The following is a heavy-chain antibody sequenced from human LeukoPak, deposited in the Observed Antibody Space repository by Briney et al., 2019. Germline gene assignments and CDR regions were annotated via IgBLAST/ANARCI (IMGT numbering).Heavy chain of an antibody. J-gene: IGHJ4*02. Sequence: PSETLSLTCTVSGGSVSSYYSSWIRQPPGKGLEWIGYIYYSGSTNYNPSLKSRVTTSVDTSQNQFSLKLSCVTAADTAVYYCARVSVIAAAGPFDYWGQGTLVTVSS. V-gene: IGHV4-59*02. CDR3: ARVSVIAAAGPFDY. CDR2: IYYSGST. D-gene: IGHD6-13*01. CDR1: GGSVSSYY.